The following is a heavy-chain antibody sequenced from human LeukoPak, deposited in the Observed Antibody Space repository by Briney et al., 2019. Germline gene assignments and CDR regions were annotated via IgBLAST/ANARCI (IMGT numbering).Heavy chain of an antibody. CDR1: GFAFTNAW. V-gene: IGHV3-15*07. J-gene: IGHJ4*02. CDR2: IKSKTDGGTA. D-gene: IGHD3-22*01. CDR3: TTADSSGRFLIDY. Sequence: GGSLRLSCAASGFAFTNAWMNWVRQAPGKGLEWVGRIKSKTDGGTADYAAPVKGRVTISRDDSKNTLYLQMNSLKTEDTAVYYCTTADSSGRFLIDYWGQGTLVTVSS.